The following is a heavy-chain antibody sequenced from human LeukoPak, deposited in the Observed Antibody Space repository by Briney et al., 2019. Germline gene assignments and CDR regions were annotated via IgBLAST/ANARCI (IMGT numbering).Heavy chain of an antibody. CDR3: VKEEIYLKSSLEE. D-gene: IGHD3-9*01. Sequence: PGGSLRLSCTTSGFSFSDYGMHWVRQAPGKGLEWLASVWYEERTKYYVDSVKGRFTISRDNSKNSICLQMKSLGVDDTAIYYCVKEEIYLKSSLEEWGQGTLVTVSS. CDR2: VWYEERTK. V-gene: IGHV3-33*06. J-gene: IGHJ4*02. CDR1: GFSFSDYG.